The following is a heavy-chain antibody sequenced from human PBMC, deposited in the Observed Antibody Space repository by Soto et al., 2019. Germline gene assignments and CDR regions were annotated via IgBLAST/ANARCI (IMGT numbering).Heavy chain of an antibody. CDR1: GGTFSSYT. CDR3: ARALSGSPPEYYYYGMDV. Sequence: SVRVSCKASGGTFSSYTISWVRQAPGQGLEWMGRIIPILGIANYAQKFQGRVTITADKSTSTAYMELSSLRSEDTAVYYCARALSGSPPEYYYYGMDVWG. D-gene: IGHD1-26*01. J-gene: IGHJ6*02. CDR2: IIPILGIA. V-gene: IGHV1-69*02.